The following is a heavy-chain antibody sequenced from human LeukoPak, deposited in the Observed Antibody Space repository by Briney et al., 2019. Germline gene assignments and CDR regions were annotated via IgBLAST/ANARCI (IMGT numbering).Heavy chain of an antibody. J-gene: IGHJ3*02. Sequence: GGSLRLSCAASGFTFRSYSIHWVRQAPGKGLEWVSYISSTSSTIYYADSVKGRFTISRDNAKNSLYLQMNSLRDEDTAVYYCARAAPYYYDGSGYSAFDSWGQGTMVTVSA. CDR1: GFTFRSYS. CDR3: ARAAPYYYDGSGYSAFDS. D-gene: IGHD3-22*01. CDR2: ISSTSSTI. V-gene: IGHV3-48*02.